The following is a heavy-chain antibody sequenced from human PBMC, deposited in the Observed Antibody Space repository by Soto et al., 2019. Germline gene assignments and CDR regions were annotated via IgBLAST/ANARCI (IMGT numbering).Heavy chain of an antibody. D-gene: IGHD4-17*01. CDR3: ARDLYASIYDAFKI. J-gene: IGHJ3*02. V-gene: IGHV4-38-2*02. CDR1: GYSISSNYY. CDR2: IYHSGST. Sequence: SKALSLTCAVSGYSISSNYYWGWLRQPPGKGLEWIGSIYHSGSTYYNPSLKSRVTISVDTSKNQFSLRLTSVTAADTAVYYCARDLYASIYDAFKIWGQGTMVTASS.